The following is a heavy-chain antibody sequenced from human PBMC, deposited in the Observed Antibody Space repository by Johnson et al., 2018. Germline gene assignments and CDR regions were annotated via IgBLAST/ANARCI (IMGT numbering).Heavy chain of an antibody. CDR1: GFTFSSYW. J-gene: IGHJ6*02. Sequence: VQLQESGGGLVQPGGSLRLSCAASGFTFSSYWMHWVRQAPGKGLVWVSRINSDGSSTSYADSVKGRFTISRDNAENTLYLQMNSLRAEDTAVYYCARANARLLYYYYGMDVWGQGTTVTVSS. V-gene: IGHV3-74*01. D-gene: IGHD2/OR15-2a*01. CDR2: INSDGSST. CDR3: ARANARLLYYYYGMDV.